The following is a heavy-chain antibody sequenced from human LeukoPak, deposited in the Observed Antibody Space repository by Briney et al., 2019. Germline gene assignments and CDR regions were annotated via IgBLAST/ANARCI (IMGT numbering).Heavy chain of an antibody. Sequence: SETLSLTCTVSGGSISSYYWSWIRQSPGKGLEWIGRIYTSGSANYNPSLKSRVTISVDTSKNQFSLKLSSVTAADTAVYYCARSSSSGWGFRFDPWGQGTLVTVSS. CDR2: IYTSGSA. V-gene: IGHV4-4*07. D-gene: IGHD6-19*01. CDR3: ARSSSSGWGFRFDP. CDR1: GGSISSYY. J-gene: IGHJ5*02.